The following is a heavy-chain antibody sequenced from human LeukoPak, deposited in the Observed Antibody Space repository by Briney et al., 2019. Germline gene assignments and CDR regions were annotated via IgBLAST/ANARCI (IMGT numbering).Heavy chain of an antibody. CDR1: GYTFTSYA. CDR2: INAGNGNT. Sequence: GESLKVSCKASGYTFTSYAMHWVRQAPGQRLEWMGWINAGNGNTKYSQKFQGRVTITRDTSASTAYMELSSLRSEDTAVYYCARVASFRREPKDYWGQGTLVTVSS. D-gene: IGHD1-26*01. CDR3: ARVASFRREPKDY. V-gene: IGHV1-3*01. J-gene: IGHJ4*02.